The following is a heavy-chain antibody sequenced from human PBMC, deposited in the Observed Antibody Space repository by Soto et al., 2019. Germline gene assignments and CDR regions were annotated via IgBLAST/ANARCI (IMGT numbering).Heavy chain of an antibody. D-gene: IGHD3-10*01. V-gene: IGHV3-74*01. Sequence: EVQLVESGGGSVQPGGSLRLSCAASGFTFSRHRIHWVRQAPGQGLVWVSRTKTDGTTSYADSVRGRFTISRDNAENTVYLQMNSLRAEDTAVYYCARDMRAVPWYGGISSAFDMWGQGTMVTVSS. CDR1: GFTFSRHR. J-gene: IGHJ3*02. CDR3: ARDMRAVPWYGGISSAFDM. CDR2: TKTDGTT.